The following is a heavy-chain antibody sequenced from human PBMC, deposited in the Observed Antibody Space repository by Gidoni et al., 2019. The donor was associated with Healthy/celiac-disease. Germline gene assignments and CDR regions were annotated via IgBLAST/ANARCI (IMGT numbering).Heavy chain of an antibody. Sequence: EVQLLESGGGLVQPGGSLRLSCAASGFTFSSYAMSWVRQAPGKGLEWVSAISGSGGSTYYADSVKGRFTISRDNSKNTLYLQMNSLRAEDTAVYYCAKDGGGDQLPSYYFDYWGQGTLVTVSS. V-gene: IGHV3-23*01. J-gene: IGHJ4*02. CDR2: ISGSGGST. D-gene: IGHD2-2*01. CDR1: GFTFSSYA. CDR3: AKDGGGDQLPSYYFDY.